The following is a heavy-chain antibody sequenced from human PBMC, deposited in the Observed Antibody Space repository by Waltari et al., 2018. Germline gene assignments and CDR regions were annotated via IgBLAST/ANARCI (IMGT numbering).Heavy chain of an antibody. CDR3: ARDSYYDSSGYYHYWYFDL. J-gene: IGHJ2*01. V-gene: IGHV4-59*01. CDR2: IYYSGST. D-gene: IGHD3-22*01. CDR1: GGSISSYY. Sequence: QVQLQESGPGLVKPSATLSLTCTVSGGSISSYYWSWIRQPPGKGLEWIGYIYYSGSTNYNPSLKSRVTISVDTSKNQFSLKLSSVTAADTAVYYCARDSYYDSSGYYHYWYFDLWGRGTLVTVSS.